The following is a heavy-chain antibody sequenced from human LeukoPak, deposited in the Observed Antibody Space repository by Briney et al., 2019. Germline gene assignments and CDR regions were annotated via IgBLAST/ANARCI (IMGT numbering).Heavy chain of an antibody. CDR1: GGSISSSNYY. J-gene: IGHJ6*03. CDR2: IYYSGST. D-gene: IGHD5-18*01. V-gene: IGHV4-39*01. CDR3: ARQVWYGYVHYYYYMDV. Sequence: KTSETLSLTCTVSGGSISSSNYYWGWIRQPPGKGLEWIGNIYYSGSTYYNPSLKSRVTISVDTSKNQFSLRLKSVTAADTSVYYCARQVWYGYVHYYYYMDVWGKGTTVTISS.